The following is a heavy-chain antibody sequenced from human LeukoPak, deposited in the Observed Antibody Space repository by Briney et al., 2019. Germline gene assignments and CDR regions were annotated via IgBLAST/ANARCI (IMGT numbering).Heavy chain of an antibody. D-gene: IGHD6-13*01. CDR1: GGSISSSSYY. CDR2: IYYSGST. Sequence: SETLSLTCTVSGGSISSSSYYWGWIRQPPGKGLEWIGSIYYSGSTYYNPSLKSRVTISVDTSKNQFSLKLSSVTAADTAVYYCARHGHIAAAGRYFDYWGQGTLVTVSS. CDR3: ARHGHIAAAGRYFDY. V-gene: IGHV4-39*01. J-gene: IGHJ4*02.